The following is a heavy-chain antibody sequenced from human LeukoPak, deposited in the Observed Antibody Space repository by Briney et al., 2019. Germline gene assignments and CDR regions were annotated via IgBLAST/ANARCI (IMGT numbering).Heavy chain of an antibody. V-gene: IGHV3-9*01. CDR1: GFTFDDYA. J-gene: IGHJ4*02. CDR3: AKGDYDSSGPLSDY. CDR2: ISWNSGSI. Sequence: PGRSLRLSCAASGFTFDDYAMRWVRQAPGKGLELVSGISWNSGSIGYADSVKGRLTISRDNAKNSLYLQMNSLRAEDTALYYCAKGDYDSSGPLSDYCGQGRLVTVYS. D-gene: IGHD3-22*01.